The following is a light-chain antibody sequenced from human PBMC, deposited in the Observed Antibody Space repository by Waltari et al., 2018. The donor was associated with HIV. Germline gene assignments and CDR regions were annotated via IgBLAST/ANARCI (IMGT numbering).Light chain of an antibody. CDR2: DNN. CDR1: SPNIGHHY. V-gene: IGLV1-51*01. Sequence: QSVLTQPPSVSAAPGQKVTIYCPGSSPNIGHHYLYSYQQLPGTAPKLLIYDNNKRPSGIPDRFSGSKSGTSATLGITGLQTGDEADYYCGTWDNSLSAGGVFGTGTKVTVL. CDR3: GTWDNSLSAGGV. J-gene: IGLJ1*01.